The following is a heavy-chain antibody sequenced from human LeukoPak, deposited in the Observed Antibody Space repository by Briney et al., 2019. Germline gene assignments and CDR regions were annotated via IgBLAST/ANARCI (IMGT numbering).Heavy chain of an antibody. Sequence: SETLSLTCTVSGGSISSSSYYWGWIRQPPGKGLEWIGSIYHSGSTYYNPSLKSRVTIAVETSKNQFSLKLSSVTAADTAVYYCARETRSGGSLLRGNWFDPWGQGTLVTVSS. CDR1: GGSISSSSYY. CDR2: IYHSGST. V-gene: IGHV4-39*07. CDR3: ARETRSGGSLLRGNWFDP. D-gene: IGHD2-15*01. J-gene: IGHJ5*02.